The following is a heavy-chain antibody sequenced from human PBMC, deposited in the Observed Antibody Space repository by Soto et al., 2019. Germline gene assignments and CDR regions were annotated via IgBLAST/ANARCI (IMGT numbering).Heavy chain of an antibody. CDR2: ISAYNGNT. CDR1: GYTFTSYG. J-gene: IGHJ5*02. D-gene: IGHD3-22*01. V-gene: IGHV1-18*01. CDR3: ARIDDSGGYVQRHNWFDP. Sequence: ASVKVSCKASGYTFTSYGISWVRQAPGQGLEWMGWISAYNGNTNYAQKFQGRVTMTTDTSTSTAYMELRSLRSDDTAVYYCARIDDSGGYVQRHNWFDPWGQGTLVTVSS.